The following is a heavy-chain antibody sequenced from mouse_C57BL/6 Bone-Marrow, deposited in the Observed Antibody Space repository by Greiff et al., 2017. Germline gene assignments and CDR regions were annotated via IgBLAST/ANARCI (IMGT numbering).Heavy chain of an antibody. V-gene: IGHV1-50*01. CDR1: GYTFTSYC. CDR3: AREGITYAMDY. J-gene: IGHJ4*01. CDR2: IDPSDSYT. Sequence: QVQLQQPGAELVKPGASVKLSCKASGYTFTSYCMQWVKQRPGQGLEWIGEIDPSDSYTNYNQKFKGKATLTVDTSSSTAYMQLSSLTSEDSAVYYCAREGITYAMDYWGQGTSVTVSS.